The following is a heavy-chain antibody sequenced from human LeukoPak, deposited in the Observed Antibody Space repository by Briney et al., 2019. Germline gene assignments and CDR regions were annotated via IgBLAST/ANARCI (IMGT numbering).Heavy chain of an antibody. Sequence: PSETLSLTCTVSGDSISSYYWSWIRQPPGGGLEWGGYIYRSGSTNYTPSLKSRVTISVDTSKNQFSLKLISVTAADTAVYYCARALRQQLVTGWFDPWGQGTLVTVSS. J-gene: IGHJ5*02. CDR3: ARALRQQLVTGWFDP. D-gene: IGHD6-13*01. V-gene: IGHV4-59*01. CDR1: GDSISSYY. CDR2: IYRSGST.